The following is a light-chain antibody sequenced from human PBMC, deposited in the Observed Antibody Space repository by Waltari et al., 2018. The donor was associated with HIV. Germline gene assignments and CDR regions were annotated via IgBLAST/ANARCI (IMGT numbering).Light chain of an antibody. CDR3: ATWDDSLNGWV. J-gene: IGLJ3*02. V-gene: IGLV1-44*01. Sequence: QSVLTQPPSASGTPGQRVPISCSGSSSNMPTNTVNWYQQLPGTAPKLLIYTNNQRPSGVPARFSGSKSGTSASLAISGLQSDDDADYYCATWDDSLNGWVFGGGTRLTVL. CDR1: SSNMPTNT. CDR2: TNN.